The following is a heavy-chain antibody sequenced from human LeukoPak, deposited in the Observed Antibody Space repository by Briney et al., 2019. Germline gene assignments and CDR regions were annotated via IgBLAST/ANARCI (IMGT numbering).Heavy chain of an antibody. J-gene: IGHJ4*02. CDR2: INPNSGGT. V-gene: IGHV1-2*02. D-gene: IGHD3-9*01. CDR1: GYTFTGYY. CDR3: ARELFLITGYYDY. Sequence: EASVKVSCKASGYTFTGYYMHWVRQAPGQGLEWMGWINPNSGGTNYAQKFQGRVTMTRDTSISTAYMELSRLRSDDTAVYYCARELFLITGYYDYWGQGALVTVSS.